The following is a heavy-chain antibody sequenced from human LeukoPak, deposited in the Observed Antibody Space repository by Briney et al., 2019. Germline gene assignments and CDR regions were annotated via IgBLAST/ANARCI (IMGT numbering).Heavy chain of an antibody. V-gene: IGHV4-59*12. Sequence: PSETLSLTCTVSGGSISSYYWSWIRQPPGKGLEWIGYIYYSGSTNYNPSLKSRVTISVDTSKNQFSLKLSSVTAADTAVYYCARDETKYYYYGMDVWGQGTTVTVSS. CDR3: ARDETKYYYYGMDV. J-gene: IGHJ6*02. CDR2: IYYSGST. CDR1: GGSISSYY.